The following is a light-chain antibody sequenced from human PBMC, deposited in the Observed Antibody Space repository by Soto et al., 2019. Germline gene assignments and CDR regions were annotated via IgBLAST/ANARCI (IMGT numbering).Light chain of an antibody. CDR3: QQYGHSPIT. CDR2: GAS. Sequence: EIVLTQSPGTLSLSPGERVTLSCRASQSLSGNYLAWYQQKPGQAPKFLIYGASNRAAGIPDGFSGGGSGTDFALTINRLEPEDCAVYYCQQYGHSPITFGQGTRLEIK. J-gene: IGKJ5*01. CDR1: QSLSGNY. V-gene: IGKV3-20*01.